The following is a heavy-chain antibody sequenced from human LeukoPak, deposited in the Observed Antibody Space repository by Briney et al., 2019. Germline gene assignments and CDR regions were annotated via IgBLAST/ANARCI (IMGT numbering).Heavy chain of an antibody. D-gene: IGHD6-6*01. Sequence: GGSLRLSCAASGFTFSSYWMSWVRQAPGKGLEWVANIKQDGSEKYYVDSVKGRFTISRDNAKNSLYLQMNSLRAEDTAVYYCARVIAARPLPNWFDPWGQGTLVTVSS. CDR1: GFTFSSYW. CDR2: IKQDGSEK. V-gene: IGHV3-7*04. CDR3: ARVIAARPLPNWFDP. J-gene: IGHJ5*02.